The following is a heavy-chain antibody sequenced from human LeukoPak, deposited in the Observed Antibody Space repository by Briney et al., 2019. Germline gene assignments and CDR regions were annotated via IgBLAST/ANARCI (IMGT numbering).Heavy chain of an antibody. Sequence: ASVKVSCKASGYTFTSYYMHWVRQAPGQGLEWMGIINPSGGSTSYAQKFQGRVTMTRDTSISTAYMELSRLRSDDTAVYYCASRQFDYWGQGTLVTVSS. J-gene: IGHJ4*02. CDR1: GYTFTSYY. CDR2: INPSGGST. V-gene: IGHV1-46*01. CDR3: ASRQFDY.